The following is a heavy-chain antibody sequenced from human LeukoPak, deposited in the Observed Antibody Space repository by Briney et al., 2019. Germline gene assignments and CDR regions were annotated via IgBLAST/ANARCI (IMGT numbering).Heavy chain of an antibody. D-gene: IGHD3-10*01. Sequence: ASVKVSCKASGYTFTSYDINWVRQATGQGLEWMGWMNSNSGNTGYAQKFQGRVTMTRNTSISTAYMELSSLRSEDTAVYYCARGLRAYPEYYYGSGSRKAAFDIWGQGTMVTVSS. CDR1: GYTFTSYD. J-gene: IGHJ3*02. CDR3: ARGLRAYPEYYYGSGSRKAAFDI. V-gene: IGHV1-8*01. CDR2: MNSNSGNT.